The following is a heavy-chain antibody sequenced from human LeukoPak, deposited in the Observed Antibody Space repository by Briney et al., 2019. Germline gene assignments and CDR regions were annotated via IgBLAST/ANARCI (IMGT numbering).Heavy chain of an antibody. D-gene: IGHD5-24*01. J-gene: IGHJ4*02. V-gene: IGHV3-7*01. CDR2: IQPDGSGA. CDR1: GFTFRGYW. CDR3: AREDDHNTTDC. Sequence: GGSLRLSCVTSGFTFRGYWMSWFRQAPGKGLEWVGNIQPDGSGAFYVDAMRGRFTISRDNAQNSLYLQINSLRAEDTAVYYCAREDDHNTTDCWGQGTLVTVSS.